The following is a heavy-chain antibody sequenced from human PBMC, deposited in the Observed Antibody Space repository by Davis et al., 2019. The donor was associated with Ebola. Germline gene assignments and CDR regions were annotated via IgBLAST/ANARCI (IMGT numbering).Heavy chain of an antibody. J-gene: IGHJ6*03. D-gene: IGHD3-16*01. CDR2: IYYSGST. CDR3: ARGVGSYYYMDV. CDR1: GGSISSYY. Sequence: MPSETLSLTCTVSGGSISSYYWSWIRQPPGKGLEWIGYIYYSGSTNYNPSLKSRVTISVDTSKNQFSLKLSSVTAADTAVYYCARGVGSYYYMDVWGKGTTVTVSS. V-gene: IGHV4-59*12.